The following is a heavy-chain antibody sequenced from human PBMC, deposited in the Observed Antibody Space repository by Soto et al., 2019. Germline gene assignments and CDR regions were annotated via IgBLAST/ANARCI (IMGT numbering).Heavy chain of an antibody. Sequence: EVQLVDSGGGLAKPGGSLRLSCAGSGISLSDSGMSWVRQAPGQGLEWVGRIKTKSEGRTTDYAAHVNGRFTISSDDSKDTVYLHMNSLKTGDTAMYFCNTYECRWGRSRYLWAFRGQGSLGNGSS. CDR1: GISLSDSG. V-gene: IGHV3-15*01. J-gene: IGHJ4*02. CDR3: NTYECRWGRSRYLWAF. CDR2: IKTKSEGRTT. D-gene: IGHD3-16*02.